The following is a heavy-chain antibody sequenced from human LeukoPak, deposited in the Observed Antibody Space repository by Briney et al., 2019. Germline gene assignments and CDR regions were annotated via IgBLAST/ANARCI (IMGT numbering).Heavy chain of an antibody. D-gene: IGHD3-22*01. J-gene: IGHJ4*02. CDR1: GYSFTSYW. Sequence: GESLKISCKGSGYSFTSYWIGWVRQMPGKGLAWMGIIYPGESDTRYSPSFQGQVTISADKSISTAYLQWSSLKASDTAMYYCARHSYYDSSGYGYWGQGTLVTVSS. V-gene: IGHV5-51*01. CDR3: ARHSYYDSSGYGY. CDR2: IYPGESDT.